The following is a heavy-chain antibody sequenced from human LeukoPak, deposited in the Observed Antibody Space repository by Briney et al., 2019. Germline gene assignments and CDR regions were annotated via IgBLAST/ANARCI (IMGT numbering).Heavy chain of an antibody. CDR3: ASERNFRVRGVIKSYYYYYYMDV. Sequence: PSETLSLTXAVYGASVSGSQWSWIRQPPGKGLEWIGKIKAGGGTNYNPSLKSRGTISVDTSKNQLSLRLSSVTAADTAVYYCASERNFRVRGVIKSYYYYYYMDVWGKGTPVTVSS. CDR1: GASVSGSQ. D-gene: IGHD3-10*01. J-gene: IGHJ6*03. CDR2: IKAGGGT. V-gene: IGHV4-34*01.